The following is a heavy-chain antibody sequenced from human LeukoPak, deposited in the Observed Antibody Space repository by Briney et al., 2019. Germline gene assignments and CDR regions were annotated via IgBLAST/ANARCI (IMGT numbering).Heavy chain of an antibody. CDR1: GFTFSSYS. CDR3: ARGPGSLDAFDI. V-gene: IGHV3-21*01. J-gene: IGHJ3*02. CDR2: ISSSSSYI. Sequence: GGSLRLSCAASGFTFSSYSMNWVRQAPGKGLEWVSSISSSSSYIYYADSVKGRFTISRDNAKNSLYLQMNSLRAEDTAVYYCARGPGSLDAFDIWGQGTMVTVSS.